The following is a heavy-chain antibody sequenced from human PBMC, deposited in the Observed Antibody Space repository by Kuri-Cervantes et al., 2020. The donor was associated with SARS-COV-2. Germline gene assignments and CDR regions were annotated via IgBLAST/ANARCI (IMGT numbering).Heavy chain of an antibody. V-gene: IGHV4-59*08. CDR1: GGSISSYY. J-gene: IGHJ4*02. CDR2: TYYSGST. Sequence: GSLRLSCTVSGGSISSYYWSWIRQPPGKGLEWIGYTYYSGSTNYNPSLKSRVTISVDTSKNQFSLKLSSVTAADTAVYYCARQVAVAGHYYFDYWGQGTLVTVSS. CDR3: ARQVAVAGHYYFDY. D-gene: IGHD6-19*01.